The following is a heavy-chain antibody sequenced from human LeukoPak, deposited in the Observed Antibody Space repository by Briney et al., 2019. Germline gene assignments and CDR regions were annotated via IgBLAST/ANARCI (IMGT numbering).Heavy chain of an antibody. J-gene: IGHJ6*03. V-gene: IGHV1-18*01. CDR1: GYTFTTNG. D-gene: IGHD3-10*02. CDR2: ISGHNGNT. Sequence: ASVKVSCKASGYTFTTNGISWVRQAPGQGLEWMGWISGHNGNTNYAQRLRGRVTMTTETSTSTAYMELMSLRSDDTAVYYCARLFEDYYYYYMDVWGKGTTVTVSS. CDR3: ARLFEDYYYYYMDV.